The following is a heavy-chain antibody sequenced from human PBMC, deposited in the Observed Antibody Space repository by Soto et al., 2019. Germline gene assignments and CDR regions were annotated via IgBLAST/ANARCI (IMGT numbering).Heavy chain of an antibody. CDR2: ISGSGGST. J-gene: IGHJ4*02. D-gene: IGHD3-10*01. Sequence: GGSLRLSCAASGFTFSSYAMSWVRQAPGKGLEWVSAISGSGGSTYYADSVKGRFTISRDNSKNTLYLQMNSLRAEDTAVYYCAKDLFYAPGSYGSGSSFDYWGQGTLVTVSS. CDR1: GFTFSSYA. V-gene: IGHV3-23*01. CDR3: AKDLFYAPGSYGSGSSFDY.